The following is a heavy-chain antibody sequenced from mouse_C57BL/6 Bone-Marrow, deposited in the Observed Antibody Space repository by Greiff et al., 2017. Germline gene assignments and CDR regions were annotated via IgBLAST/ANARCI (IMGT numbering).Heavy chain of an antibody. CDR3: TTRGDGSSYGAMDY. V-gene: IGHV14-4*01. CDR2: IDPENGDT. CDR1: GFNIKDDY. Sequence: VQLQQSGAELVRPGASVKLSCTASGFNIKDDYMHWVKQRPEQGLEWIGWIDPENGDTEYASKFQGKATITADPSSNTAYLQLSSLTSEDTAVDYCTTRGDGSSYGAMDYWGQGTSVTVSS. J-gene: IGHJ4*01. D-gene: IGHD1-1*01.